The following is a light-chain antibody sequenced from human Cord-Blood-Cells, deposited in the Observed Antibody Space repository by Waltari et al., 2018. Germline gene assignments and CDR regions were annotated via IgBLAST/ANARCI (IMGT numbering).Light chain of an antibody. J-gene: IGLJ1*01. V-gene: IGLV2-23*02. CDR3: CSYAGSSTI. CDR1: SSDAGSYNL. CDR2: EVS. Sequence: QSALTQPAPVSGSPGQSIPITCTGTSSDAGSYNLVSWYQQHPGKAPKLMIYEVSKRPSGVSNRFSGSKSGNTASLTISGLQAEDEADYYCCSYAGSSTIFGTGTKVTVL.